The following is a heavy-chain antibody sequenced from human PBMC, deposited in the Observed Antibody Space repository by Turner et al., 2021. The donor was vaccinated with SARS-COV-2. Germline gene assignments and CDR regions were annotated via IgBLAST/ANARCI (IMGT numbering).Heavy chain of an antibody. V-gene: IGHV3-23*01. CDR1: GFTFRSYA. CDR3: ATDLKGGRGP. Sequence: EVKLLESGGGLVQPGGSLRLSCAASGFTFRSYAMSWVRQAPGKGLEWVSAISGSGGRTYYADSVKGRFTISRDNSKNTLYLQMNSLRAEDTAVYHCATDLKGGRGPWGQGTLVTVSS. CDR2: ISGSGGRT. D-gene: IGHD1-26*01. J-gene: IGHJ5*02.